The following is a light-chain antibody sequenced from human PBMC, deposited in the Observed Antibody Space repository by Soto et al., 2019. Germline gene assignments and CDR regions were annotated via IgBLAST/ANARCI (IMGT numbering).Light chain of an antibody. CDR3: QQSYSSPWT. Sequence: DVQMTQSPSSVSASVGDRVTITCRASQSISRYLSWYQQKPGKAPKLLIYGASSVQSGVPSRFSGSGSGTDYTLTISSLQPEDFGTYFCQQSYSSPWTFGQGSKVEIK. CDR1: QSISRY. J-gene: IGKJ1*01. CDR2: GAS. V-gene: IGKV1-39*01.